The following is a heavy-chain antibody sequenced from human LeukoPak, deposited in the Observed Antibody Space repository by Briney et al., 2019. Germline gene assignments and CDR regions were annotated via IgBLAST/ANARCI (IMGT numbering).Heavy chain of an antibody. CDR1: GFTVSSNY. J-gene: IGHJ4*02. V-gene: IGHV3-53*01. Sequence: GGSLRLSCAASGFTVSSNYMSWVRQAPGKGLEWVSVIYSGGSTYYADSVKGRFTTSRDNSKNTLYLQMNSLRAEDTAVYYCARSSSSWYRFLGYWGQGTLVTVSS. CDR2: IYSGGST. D-gene: IGHD6-13*01. CDR3: ARSSSSWYRFLGY.